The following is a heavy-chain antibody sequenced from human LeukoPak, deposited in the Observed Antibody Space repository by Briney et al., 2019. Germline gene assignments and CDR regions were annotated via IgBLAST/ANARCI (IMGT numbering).Heavy chain of an antibody. J-gene: IGHJ4*02. CDR2: INPNSGGT. D-gene: IGHD6-13*01. Sequence: ASVKVSCKASGYTFTDYYMHWVRQAPGQGLEWMGRINPNSGGTNYAQKFQGRVTMTRDTSITTAYMELRRLTSDDTAVYYCARGQYGSSWYDYWGQGSLVTVSS. CDR3: ARGQYGSSWYDY. CDR1: GYTFTDYY. V-gene: IGHV1-2*06.